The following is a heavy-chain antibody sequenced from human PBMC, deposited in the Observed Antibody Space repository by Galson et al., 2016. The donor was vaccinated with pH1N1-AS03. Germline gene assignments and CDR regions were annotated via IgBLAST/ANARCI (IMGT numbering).Heavy chain of an antibody. V-gene: IGHV3-23*01. CDR3: AKDLTAVAGKWFDWFDP. Sequence: SLRLSCAASGFTFTTCAMTWVRQAPGKGLEWVSTIGASGGSTFYADSVKGRFTISRDNSKNTLYLQMNSLRAEDAAVYYCAKDLTAVAGKWFDWFDPWGQGTLVTVSS. J-gene: IGHJ5*02. CDR2: IGASGGST. CDR1: GFTFTTCA. D-gene: IGHD6-19*01.